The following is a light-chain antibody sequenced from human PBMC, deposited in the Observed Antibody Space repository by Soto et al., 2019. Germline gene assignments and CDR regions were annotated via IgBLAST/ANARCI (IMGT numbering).Light chain of an antibody. Sequence: EVVLTQSPATLSVSPGERATLSCRASHNINTILAWYQQKPGQAPRLLIYGASTRATGIPARFSGSGSGTEFALAITGLQSEDFAVYYCQQYNNWPITFGQGTRLEI. CDR1: HNINTI. CDR2: GAS. CDR3: QQYNNWPIT. J-gene: IGKJ5*01. V-gene: IGKV3-15*01.